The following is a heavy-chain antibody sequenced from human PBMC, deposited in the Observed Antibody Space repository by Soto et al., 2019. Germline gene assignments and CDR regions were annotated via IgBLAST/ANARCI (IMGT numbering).Heavy chain of an antibody. CDR3: AGEYSSSPTPNWFDP. Sequence: SETLSLTCTVSGGSISSGDYYWSWIRQPPGKGLEWIGYIYYSGRTYYNPSLKSRVTISVDTSKNQFSLKLSSVTAADTAVYYCAGEYSSSPTPNWFDPWGQGTLVTVSS. J-gene: IGHJ5*02. D-gene: IGHD6-6*01. CDR2: IYYSGRT. CDR1: GGSISSGDYY. V-gene: IGHV4-30-4*01.